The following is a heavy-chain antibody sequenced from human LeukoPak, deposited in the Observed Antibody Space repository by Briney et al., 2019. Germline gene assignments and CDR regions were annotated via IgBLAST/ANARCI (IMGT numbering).Heavy chain of an antibody. D-gene: IGHD5-18*01. J-gene: IGHJ6*02. V-gene: IGHV3-74*01. Sequence: GGSLRLSCAASGFTFTTYWMHWVRQAPGKGLVWVSHINSDGSITSYADFVKGRFTISRDNAKNTLCLQMNSLRAEDTAVYYCARDAVDTANAVWGQGTTVTVSS. CDR1: GFTFTTYW. CDR2: INSDGSIT. CDR3: ARDAVDTANAV.